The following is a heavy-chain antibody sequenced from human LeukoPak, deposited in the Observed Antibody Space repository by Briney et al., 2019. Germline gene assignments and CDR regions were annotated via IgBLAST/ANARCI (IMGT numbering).Heavy chain of an antibody. CDR2: INPNSGGT. CDR3: FPWAATLVVY. J-gene: IGHJ4*02. V-gene: IGHV1-2*02. CDR1: GYTFTGYY. D-gene: IGHD2-15*01. Sequence: ASVKVSCKASGYTFTGYYMHWVRQAPGQGLEWMGWINPNSGGTNYAQKFQGRVTMTRDTSISTAYMGLSRLRSDDTAVYYCFPWAATLVVYWGQGTLVTVSS.